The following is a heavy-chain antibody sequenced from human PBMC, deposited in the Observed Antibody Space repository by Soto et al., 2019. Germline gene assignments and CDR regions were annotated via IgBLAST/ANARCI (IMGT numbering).Heavy chain of an antibody. D-gene: IGHD1-1*01. CDR3: ARVRQLELSVYFDY. CDR1: GFTFSSYA. CDR2: ISYDGSNK. J-gene: IGHJ4*02. V-gene: IGHV3-30-3*01. Sequence: GGSLRLSCAASGFTFSSYAMHWVRQAPGKGLEWVAVISYDGSNKYYADSVKGRFTISRDNSKNTLYLQMNSLRAEDTAVYYCARVRQLELSVYFDYWGQGTLVTVSS.